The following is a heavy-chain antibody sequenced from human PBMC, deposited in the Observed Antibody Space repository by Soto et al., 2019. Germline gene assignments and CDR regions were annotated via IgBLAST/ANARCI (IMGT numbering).Heavy chain of an antibody. Sequence: GWSLRLSCAASGFPFSSNSVNWVRQAPGKGLEWVSYITGSGTTTRYADSVKGRLTLSRDNAKNSLFLDMNSLTDEDTAVYYCARDLNWAFDHWGRGTLVTVSS. CDR2: ITGSGTTT. CDR1: GFPFSSNS. J-gene: IGHJ5*02. CDR3: ARDLNWAFDH. V-gene: IGHV3-48*02. D-gene: IGHD1-1*01.